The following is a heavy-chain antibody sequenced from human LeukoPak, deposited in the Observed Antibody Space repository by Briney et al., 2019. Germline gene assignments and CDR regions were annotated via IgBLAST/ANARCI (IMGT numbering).Heavy chain of an antibody. CDR2: ISVGDGNT. D-gene: IGHD2-2*01. CDR3: ARGYSGVVPAAHPDF. CDR1: GYTFTTYA. Sequence: ASVKVSCKASGYTFTTYAMHWVRQAPGQRLEWMGWISVGDGNTKYSQKFQGRVTITRDTSASTAYMELTSLISEGTAVYYCARGYSGVVPAAHPDFWGQGTLVTVSS. J-gene: IGHJ4*02. V-gene: IGHV1-3*01.